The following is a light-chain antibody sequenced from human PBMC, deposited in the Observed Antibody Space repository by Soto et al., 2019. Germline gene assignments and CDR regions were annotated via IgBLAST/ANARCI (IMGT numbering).Light chain of an antibody. Sequence: IVMTQSPATLSVFQGERATISSTASQSVSSNLAWYQQKPGQAPRLLIYGASIRATGIPARFSGSGSGTEFTLTISTLQSEDFAIYYCQHYNNWPPWTFGQGTKVDIK. CDR3: QHYNNWPPWT. CDR2: GAS. CDR1: QSVSSN. V-gene: IGKV3-15*01. J-gene: IGKJ1*01.